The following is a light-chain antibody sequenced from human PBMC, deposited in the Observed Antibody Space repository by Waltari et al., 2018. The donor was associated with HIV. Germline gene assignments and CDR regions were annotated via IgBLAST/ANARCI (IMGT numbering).Light chain of an antibody. V-gene: IGKV3-11*01. CDR1: QNIWRY. CDR3: QQRTNWHT. CDR2: DGS. Sequence: EVVLTQSPATLSLSPGERVTLSCRASQNIWRYLAWYQQKPGQAPRLLIYDGSNRATGIPARFSGSGSGTDFTPTISSLEPEDFAVYYCQQRTNWHTFGQGTKLEI. J-gene: IGKJ2*01.